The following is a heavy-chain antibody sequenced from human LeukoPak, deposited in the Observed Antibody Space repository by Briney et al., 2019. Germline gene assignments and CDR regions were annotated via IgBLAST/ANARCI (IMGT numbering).Heavy chain of an antibody. D-gene: IGHD4-17*01. V-gene: IGHV4-39*01. CDR2: IYYSGNT. J-gene: IGHJ4*02. Sequence: PSETLSLTCTVSGVSISSSNSYWGWIRQPPGKGLEWIGSIYYSGNTYYNASLKSQVSISIDTSKNQFSLRLTSVTAADTAVYYCARDDYGDYFFDYWGQGTLVTVSS. CDR1: GVSISSSNSY. CDR3: ARDDYGDYFFDY.